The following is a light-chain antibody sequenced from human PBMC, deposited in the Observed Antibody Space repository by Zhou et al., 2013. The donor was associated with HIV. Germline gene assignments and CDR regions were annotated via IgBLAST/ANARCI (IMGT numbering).Light chain of an antibody. Sequence: DIQMTQSPSFVSASVGDRVIVTCRASQGLSGLLAWYQQKPGKPPKLLISATSTLQSGVPSRFSGSGSGTDFTLIISNLQPEDSATYFCQQGKTFPLTFGGGSKVEIK. V-gene: IGKV1-12*01. J-gene: IGKJ4*01. CDR1: QGLSGL. CDR2: ATS. CDR3: QQGKTFPLT.